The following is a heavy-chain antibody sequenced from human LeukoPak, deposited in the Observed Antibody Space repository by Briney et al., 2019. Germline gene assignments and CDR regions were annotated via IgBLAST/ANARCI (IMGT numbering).Heavy chain of an antibody. J-gene: IGHJ5*02. D-gene: IGHD3-3*01. CDR1: GFTLSSYS. Sequence: GVSLRLSCAASGFTLSSYSMNWVRQAPGKGREWVSSISSSSSYIYYADSVKGRFTISRDNAKNSLYLQMNSLRAEDTAVYYCARGFGVDMRRLDPWGQGTLVTVSS. V-gene: IGHV3-21*01. CDR3: ARGFGVDMRRLDP. CDR2: ISSSSSYI.